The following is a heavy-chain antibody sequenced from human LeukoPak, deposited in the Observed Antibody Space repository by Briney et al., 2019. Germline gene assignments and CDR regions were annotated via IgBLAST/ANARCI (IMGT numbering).Heavy chain of an antibody. Sequence: PSETLSLTCTVSGGSITTYYWSWIRQPAGKGLEWIGRMYSGSTNYSPSLKSRVTMSVDTSKNQFYLKLTSVTAADTAVYYCARSDCSRGSCPSFEYWGQGLLVTVSP. CDR1: GGSITTYY. D-gene: IGHD2-15*01. V-gene: IGHV4-4*07. CDR3: ARSDCSRGSCPSFEY. CDR2: MYSGST. J-gene: IGHJ4*02.